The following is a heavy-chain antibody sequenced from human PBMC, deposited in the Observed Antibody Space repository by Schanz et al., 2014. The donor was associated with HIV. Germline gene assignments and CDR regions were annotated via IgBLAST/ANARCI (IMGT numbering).Heavy chain of an antibody. CDR1: GFTFSSYG. J-gene: IGHJ4*02. D-gene: IGHD6-6*01. Sequence: QVQLVESGGGVVQPGRSLRLSCAASGFTFSSYGMYWVRQAPGKGLEWVAVISHAGSKKYYADSVRGRITISRDNSKNTLYLQMNSLRADDTAVYYCAKGWRGYSISSWVDYWGQGSLVTVSS. CDR2: ISHAGSKK. V-gene: IGHV3-30*18. CDR3: AKGWRGYSISSWVDY.